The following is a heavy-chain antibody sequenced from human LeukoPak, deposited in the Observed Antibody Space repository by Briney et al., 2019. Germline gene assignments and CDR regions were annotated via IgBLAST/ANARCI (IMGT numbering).Heavy chain of an antibody. CDR3: ARALNYYDSSGYS. D-gene: IGHD3-22*01. CDR2: ISSSSSYI. Sequence: PGGSLRLSFAASGFTFSSYSMNWVRQAPGKGLEWVSSISSSSSYIYYADSVKGRFTISRDNAKNSLYLQMNSLRAEDTAVYYCARALNYYDSSGYSWGQGTLVTVSS. CDR1: GFTFSSYS. J-gene: IGHJ4*02. V-gene: IGHV3-21*01.